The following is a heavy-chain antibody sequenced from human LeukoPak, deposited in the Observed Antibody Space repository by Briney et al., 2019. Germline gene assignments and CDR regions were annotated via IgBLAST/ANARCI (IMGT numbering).Heavy chain of an antibody. CDR2: INPNSGGT. D-gene: IGHD1-1*01. CDR3: ARDGVQLELGYYYGMDV. CDR1: GYTFTGYY. V-gene: IGHV1-2*04. J-gene: IGHJ6*02. Sequence: ASVKVSCKASGYTFTGYYMHWVRQDPGQGLEWMGWINPNSGGTNYAQKFQGWVTMTRDTSISTAYMELSRLRSDDTAVYYCARDGVQLELGYYYGMDVWGQGTTVTVSS.